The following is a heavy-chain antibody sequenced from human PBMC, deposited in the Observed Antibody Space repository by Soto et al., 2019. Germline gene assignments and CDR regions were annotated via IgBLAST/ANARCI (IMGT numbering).Heavy chain of an antibody. CDR3: ARTLKEQWLEDYYYSGMDV. Sequence: PSETLSLTCTVSGGSISSGGYYWSWIRQHPGKGLEWIGYIYYSGSTYYNPSLKSRVTISVDTSKNQFSLKLSSVTAADTAVYYCARTLKEQWLEDYYYSGMDVWGQGTTVTVSS. J-gene: IGHJ6*02. CDR2: IYYSGST. D-gene: IGHD6-19*01. CDR1: GGSISSGGYY. V-gene: IGHV4-31*03.